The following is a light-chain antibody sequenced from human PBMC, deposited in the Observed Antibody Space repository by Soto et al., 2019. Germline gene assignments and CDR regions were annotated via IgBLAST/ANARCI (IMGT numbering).Light chain of an antibody. CDR1: NSNIGAGYD. J-gene: IGLJ1*01. Sequence: QSALTQPPSVSGAPGQSVTIFCTGSNSNIGAGYDVHWYQLLPVTAPKLLIYGNSNRSSGVPDRFSGSKSGTSASLAITGLQAEDEADYYCQSYDTSLSALYVFGTGTKVTVL. V-gene: IGLV1-40*01. CDR2: GNS. CDR3: QSYDTSLSALYV.